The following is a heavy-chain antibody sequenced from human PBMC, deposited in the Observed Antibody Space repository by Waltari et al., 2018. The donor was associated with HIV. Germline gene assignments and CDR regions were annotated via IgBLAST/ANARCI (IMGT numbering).Heavy chain of an antibody. CDR3: VKDESCPLFLDYGEVYGQ. V-gene: IGHV3-30*18. CDR2: ISLGGSNK. CDR1: GFTFSSYG. Sequence: QVQLVESGGGVVQPGGSLRLSWAASGFTFSSYGILWVRQAPGKELEWGAIISLGGSNKYYADSGKGRFTLSRDNSKNTLYLQMNSLRLEDTALYYCVKDESCPLFLDYGEVYGQWGQGTLVIVSS. D-gene: IGHD3-10*01. J-gene: IGHJ4*01.